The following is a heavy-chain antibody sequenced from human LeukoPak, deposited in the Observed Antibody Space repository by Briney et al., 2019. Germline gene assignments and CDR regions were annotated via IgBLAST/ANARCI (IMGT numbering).Heavy chain of an antibody. CDR2: MNPNSGNT. D-gene: IGHD5-18*01. Sequence: ASVKVSCKASGYTFTSYDINWVRQATGQGLKWMGWMNPNSGNTGYAQKFQGRVTMTRNTSISTAYMELSSLRSEDTAVYYCARVSHGYSYVLPFDYGGQGILVTVSS. J-gene: IGHJ4*02. V-gene: IGHV1-8*01. CDR3: ARVSHGYSYVLPFDY. CDR1: GYTFTSYD.